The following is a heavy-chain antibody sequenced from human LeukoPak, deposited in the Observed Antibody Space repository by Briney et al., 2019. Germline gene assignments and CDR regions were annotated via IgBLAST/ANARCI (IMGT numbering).Heavy chain of an antibody. Sequence: SETLSLTCAVYGGSFSGYYWSWIRQPPGKGLEWIGEINHSGSTNYNPSLKSRVTISVDTSKNQFSLKLSSVTAADTAVYYCAREDIAAAGPHNWFDPWGQGTLVTVSS. CDR1: GGSFSGYY. V-gene: IGHV4-34*01. CDR3: AREDIAAAGPHNWFDP. J-gene: IGHJ5*02. CDR2: INHSGST. D-gene: IGHD6-13*01.